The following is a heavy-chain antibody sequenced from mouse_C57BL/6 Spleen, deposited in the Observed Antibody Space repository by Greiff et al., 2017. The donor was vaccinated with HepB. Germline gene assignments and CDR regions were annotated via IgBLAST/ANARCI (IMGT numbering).Heavy chain of an antibody. V-gene: IGHV1-19*01. CDR2: INPYNGGT. CDR3: AIEGYGFAY. CDR1: GYTFTDYY. D-gene: IGHD3-2*02. J-gene: IGHJ3*01. Sequence: EVKLQQSGPVLVKPGASVKMSCKASGYTFTDYYMNWVKQSHGKSLEWIGVINPYNGGTSYNQKFKGKATLTVDKSSSTAYMELNSLTSEDSAVYYCAIEGYGFAYWGQGTLVTVSA.